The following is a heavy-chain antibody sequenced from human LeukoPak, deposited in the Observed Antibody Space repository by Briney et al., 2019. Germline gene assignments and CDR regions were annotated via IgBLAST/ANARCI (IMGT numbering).Heavy chain of an antibody. J-gene: IGHJ6*03. V-gene: IGHV1-46*01. CDR1: GYTFTSYY. CDR2: INPSVGST. Sequence: ASVKVSCKASGYTFTSYYMRWVRQAPGQGLEWMGIINPSVGSTSYAQKFQGRVTITRYTSTSTGYMELSSLRSEDTSVYYCARDGGKYYHIFTGYPGPYYYYYMEVWGKGPTVSVFS. D-gene: IGHD3-9*01. CDR3: ARDGGKYYHIFTGYPGPYYYYYMEV.